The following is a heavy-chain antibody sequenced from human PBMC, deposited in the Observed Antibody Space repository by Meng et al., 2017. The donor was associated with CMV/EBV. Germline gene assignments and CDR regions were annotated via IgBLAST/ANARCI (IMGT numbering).Heavy chain of an antibody. CDR3: ARSPRSSAPDFDY. J-gene: IGHJ4*02. V-gene: IGHV3-21*01. D-gene: IGHD6-6*01. CDR2: ISSSSSYI. Sequence: LSLTCAASGFTFSSYSMNWVRQAPGKGLEWVSSISSSSSYIYYADSVKGRFTISRDNAKNSLYLQMNSLRAEDTAVYYCARSPRSSAPDFDYWGQGTLVTVSS. CDR1: GFTFSSYS.